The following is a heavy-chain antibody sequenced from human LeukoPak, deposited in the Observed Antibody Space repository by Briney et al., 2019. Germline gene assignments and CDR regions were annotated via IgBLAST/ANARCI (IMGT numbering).Heavy chain of an antibody. CDR1: GFTFNTYA. V-gene: IGHV3-23*01. J-gene: IGHJ4*02. CDR2: ISGSGGST. Sequence: PGRSLRLSCAASGFTFNTYAMTWVRQAPGKGLEWVSGISGSGGSTYYADSVKGRFTISRDNSKNTLYLQMNSLRAEDTAVYYCARGGVNYYDSTTDYWGQGTLVTVSS. D-gene: IGHD3-22*01. CDR3: ARGGVNYYDSTTDY.